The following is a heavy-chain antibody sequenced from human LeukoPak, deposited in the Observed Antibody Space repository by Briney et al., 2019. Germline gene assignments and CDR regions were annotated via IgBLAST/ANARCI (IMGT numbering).Heavy chain of an antibody. D-gene: IGHD2-8*01. J-gene: IGHJ5*02. V-gene: IGHV1-8*01. CDR1: VYPFTIFD. CDR3: ASNLIGFGP. Sequence: ASVKVSCKSSVYPFTIFDINWVRQAPGQGLEWVGWMNPNTGDTVYAQNFQGRGTMTRNTSISTAYMELSSLRCEDTAVYYCASNLIGFGPRGQGNLVTVCS. CDR2: MNPNTGDT.